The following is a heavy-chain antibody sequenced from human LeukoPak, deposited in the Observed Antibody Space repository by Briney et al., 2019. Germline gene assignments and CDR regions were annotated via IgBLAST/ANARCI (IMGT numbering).Heavy chain of an antibody. CDR2: IYYSGST. V-gene: IGHV4-30-4*08. D-gene: IGHD3-10*01. CDR1: GGSISSGDYY. CDR3: AREGGSGSYYHNYFDY. Sequence: PSETLSLTCTVSGGSISSGDYYWSWIRQPPGKGLEWIGYIYYSGSTYYNPSPKSRVTISVDTSKNQFSLKLSSVTAADTAVYYCAREGGSGSYYHNYFDYWGQGTLVTVSS. J-gene: IGHJ4*02.